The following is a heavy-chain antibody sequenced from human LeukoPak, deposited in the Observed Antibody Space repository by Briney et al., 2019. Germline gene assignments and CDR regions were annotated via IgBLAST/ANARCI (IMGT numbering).Heavy chain of an antibody. Sequence: ASVKVSCKASGYTFTGYYMHWVRQAPGQGLEWMGWINPNSGGTNYAQKFQGRVTMTRDTSISTAYMELSRPRSDDTAVYYCARARYCSGGSCRTGEFDPWGQGTLVTVSS. CDR3: ARARYCSGGSCRTGEFDP. J-gene: IGHJ5*02. CDR2: INPNSGGT. D-gene: IGHD2-15*01. V-gene: IGHV1-2*02. CDR1: GYTFTGYY.